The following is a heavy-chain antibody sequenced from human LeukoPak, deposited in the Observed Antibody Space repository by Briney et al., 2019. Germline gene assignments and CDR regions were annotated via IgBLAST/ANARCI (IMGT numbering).Heavy chain of an antibody. D-gene: IGHD3-16*02. V-gene: IGHV3-74*01. CDR1: GFTFSSYW. CDR2: INSDGSST. Sequence: PGGSLRLSRAASGFTFSSYWMTWVRQAPGKGLVWVSRINSDGSSTSYADSVKGRFTISRDNAENTLYLQMNSLRAEDTAVYYCARVGLRLGELSLSDWGQGTLVTVSS. J-gene: IGHJ4*02. CDR3: ARVGLRLGELSLSD.